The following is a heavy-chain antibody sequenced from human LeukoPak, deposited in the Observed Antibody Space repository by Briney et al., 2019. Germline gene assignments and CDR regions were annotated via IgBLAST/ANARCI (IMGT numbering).Heavy chain of an antibody. J-gene: IGHJ6*04. Sequence: GGSLRLSCAAPGFTVSSNYMSWVRQAPGKGLEWVSVIYSGGSTYYADSVKGRFTISRDNSKNTLYLQMNSLRAEDTAVYYCARVDCSSTSCPYYYGMDVWGKGTTVTVSS. V-gene: IGHV3-53*01. CDR1: GFTVSSNY. D-gene: IGHD2-2*01. CDR3: ARVDCSSTSCPYYYGMDV. CDR2: IYSGGST.